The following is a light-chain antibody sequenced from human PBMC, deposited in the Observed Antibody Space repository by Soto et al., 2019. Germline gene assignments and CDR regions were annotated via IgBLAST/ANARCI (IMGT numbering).Light chain of an antibody. CDR2: AAS. CDR3: QQTFNTPQT. J-gene: IGKJ1*01. Sequence: IQITQSPSSLSASVGDRVTIACRTSQSISNYLNWYQQKPGKAPELLLYAASRLESGVPSRFSGSGSGTEFTLTISSMQPEDFATYYCQQTFNTPQTFGQGTKVDIK. CDR1: QSISNY. V-gene: IGKV1-39*01.